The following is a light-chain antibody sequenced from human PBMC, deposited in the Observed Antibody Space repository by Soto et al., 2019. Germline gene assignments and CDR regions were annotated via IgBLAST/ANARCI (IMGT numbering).Light chain of an antibody. CDR3: QQYGTSPLIT. CDR1: QSVSSSY. Sequence: EIVLTQSPGTLSLSPGERATLSCGASQSVSSSYLAWYQQKPGQPPRLLIYGASSRATGIPDRFSGSGSGTDFTLTISRLEPEDYAVYYCQQYGTSPLITFGQGTRLEIK. V-gene: IGKV3-20*01. J-gene: IGKJ5*01. CDR2: GAS.